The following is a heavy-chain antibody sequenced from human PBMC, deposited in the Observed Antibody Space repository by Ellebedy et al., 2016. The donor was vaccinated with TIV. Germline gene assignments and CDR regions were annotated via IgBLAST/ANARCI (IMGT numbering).Heavy chain of an antibody. CDR1: GFTLGGYW. V-gene: IGHV3-7*05. CDR3: ATQTAAALIDY. Sequence: GESLKISXAASGFTLGGYWMNWVRQTPEKGLEWVAGIKQDGSEMYYADSVRGRFVISRDNGENTLYLQLNSLTSEDTAVYYCATQTAAALIDYWGQGTLVTVSS. CDR2: IKQDGSEM. J-gene: IGHJ4*02.